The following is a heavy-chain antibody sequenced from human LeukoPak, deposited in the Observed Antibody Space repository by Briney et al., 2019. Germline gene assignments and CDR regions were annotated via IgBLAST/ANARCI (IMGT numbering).Heavy chain of an antibody. CDR1: GFIFSNYY. CDR3: VRAFGGYDSQRFYYNMDV. Sequence: GGSLRLSCAASGFIFSNYYLNWVRQAPGKGLEWVSCIHGSASYNYYADSVKGRFTVSRDSAKNSLYLEMSSLRVEDTAVYYCVRAFGGYDSQRFYYNMDVWGKGTTVTVPS. J-gene: IGHJ6*03. CDR2: IHGSASYN. D-gene: IGHD5-12*01. V-gene: IGHV3-21*06.